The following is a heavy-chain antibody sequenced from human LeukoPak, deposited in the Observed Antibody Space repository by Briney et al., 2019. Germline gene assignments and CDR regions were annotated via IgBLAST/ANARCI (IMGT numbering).Heavy chain of an antibody. Sequence: GGSLRLSCAASGFTFSSYEMNWVRQAPGKGLEWVSYISSSGSTIYYSDSVKGRFTISRDNAKNSLYLQMNSLRDDDTAVYHCARSWDRITFVGFHPWGQGTLVTVSS. CDR3: ARSWDRITFVGFHP. CDR2: ISSSGSTI. V-gene: IGHV3-48*03. CDR1: GFTFSSYE. D-gene: IGHD3-16*01. J-gene: IGHJ5*02.